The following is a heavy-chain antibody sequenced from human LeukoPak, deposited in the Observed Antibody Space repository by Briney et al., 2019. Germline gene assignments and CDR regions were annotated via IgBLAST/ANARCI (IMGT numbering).Heavy chain of an antibody. Sequence: GASVKVSCKASGYTFTSYYMHWVRQAPGQGLEWMGIINPSGGSTSYAQKFQGRVTMTRDMSTSTVYMELSSLRSEDTAVCYCARVAGMVVTAMGYWGQGTLVTVSS. CDR2: INPSGGST. V-gene: IGHV1-46*01. CDR3: ARVAGMVVTAMGY. D-gene: IGHD2-21*02. J-gene: IGHJ4*02. CDR1: GYTFTSYY.